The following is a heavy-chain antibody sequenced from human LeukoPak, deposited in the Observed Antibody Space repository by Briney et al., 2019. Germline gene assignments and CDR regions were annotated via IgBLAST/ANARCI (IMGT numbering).Heavy chain of an antibody. V-gene: IGHV4-61*01. CDR3: AREVFNWNDDRYFDY. CDR2: IYYSGST. CDR1: GGSVSSGSYY. Sequence: SETLSLTCTVSGGSVSSGSYYWSWIRQPPGTGLEWIGYIYYSGSTNYNPSLKSRVTISVDTSKNQFSLKLSSVTAADTAVYYCAREVFNWNDDRYFDYWGQGTLVTVSS. J-gene: IGHJ4*02. D-gene: IGHD1-1*01.